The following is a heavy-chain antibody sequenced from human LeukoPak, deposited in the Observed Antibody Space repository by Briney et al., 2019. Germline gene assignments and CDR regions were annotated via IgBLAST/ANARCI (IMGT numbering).Heavy chain of an antibody. CDR3: ARDSTVFGVVAQRNWFDP. CDR2: ISSSSSTI. CDR1: GFTFSYYS. J-gene: IGHJ5*02. D-gene: IGHD3-3*01. Sequence: PGGSLRLSCAASGFTFSYYSMNWVRQAPGKGLEWVSYISSSSSTIYYADSVKGRFTISRDNAKNSLYLQMNSLRAEDTAVYYCARDSTVFGVVAQRNWFDPLGPGNPGHRLL. V-gene: IGHV3-48*01.